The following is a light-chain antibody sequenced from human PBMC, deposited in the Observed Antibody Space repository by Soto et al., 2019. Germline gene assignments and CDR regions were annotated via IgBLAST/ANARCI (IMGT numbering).Light chain of an antibody. CDR3: CSYRTNSARV. Sequence: QSALTQPASVSGSPGQSITISCTGTSSDLGGFNSVSWYQQLPGQAPKLMIYDVTARPSGVSNRFSGSKSGDTASLTISGLQAEDEADYYCCSYRTNSARVFGGGTKVTVL. V-gene: IGLV2-14*03. CDR2: DVT. CDR1: SSDLGGFNS. J-gene: IGLJ3*02.